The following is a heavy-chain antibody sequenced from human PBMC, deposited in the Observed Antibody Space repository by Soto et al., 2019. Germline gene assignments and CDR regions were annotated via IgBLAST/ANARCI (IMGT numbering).Heavy chain of an antibody. CDR2: IYYSGST. Sequence: QVQLQESGPGLVKPSQTLSLTCTVSGGSISSGDYYWSWIRQPPGKGLEWIGYIYYSGSTYYNPSLKSRVTISVDTSKNQFSLKLSSVTAADTAVYYCARDYGIGMRWLQLGWFDPWGQGTLVTVSS. D-gene: IGHD5-12*01. CDR3: ARDYGIGMRWLQLGWFDP. V-gene: IGHV4-30-4*01. CDR1: GGSISSGDYY. J-gene: IGHJ5*02.